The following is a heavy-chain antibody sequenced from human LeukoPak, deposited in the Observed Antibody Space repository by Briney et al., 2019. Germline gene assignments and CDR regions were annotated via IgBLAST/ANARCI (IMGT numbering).Heavy chain of an antibody. CDR2: IIPIFGTA. CDR3: APYYYDSSGYYLSGDY. V-gene: IGHV1-69*13. CDR1: GGTFSSYA. J-gene: IGHJ4*02. D-gene: IGHD3-22*01. Sequence: ASVKVSCKASGGTFSSYAISWVRQAPGQGLEWMGGIIPIFGTANYAQRFQGRVTITADESTSTAYMELSSLRSEDTAAYYCAPYYYDSSGYYLSGDYWGQGTLVTVSS.